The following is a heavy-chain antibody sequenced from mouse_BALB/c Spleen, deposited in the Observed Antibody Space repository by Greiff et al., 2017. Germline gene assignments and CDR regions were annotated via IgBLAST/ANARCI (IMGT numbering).Heavy chain of an antibody. J-gene: IGHJ1*01. V-gene: IGHV3-2*02. CDR3: ANYGSSDWYFDV. CDR1: GYSITSDYA. CDR2: ISYSGST. Sequence: EVMLVESGPDLVKPSQSLSLTCTVTGYSITSDYAWNWIRQFPGNKLEWMGYISYSGSTSYNPSLKSRISITRDTSKNQFFLQLNSVTTEDTATYYCANYGSSDWYFDVWGAGTTVTVSS. D-gene: IGHD1-1*01.